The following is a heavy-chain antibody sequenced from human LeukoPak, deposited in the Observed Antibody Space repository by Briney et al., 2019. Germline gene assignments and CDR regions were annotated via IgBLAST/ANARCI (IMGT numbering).Heavy chain of an antibody. CDR3: ARQAYYDFWSGYYTHYFDY. Sequence: ASVKVSCKASGYTFTSYGISWVRQAPGQGLEWMGWISAYNSNTNYAQKLQGRVTMTTDTSTSTAYMELRSLRSDDTAVYYCARQAYYDFWSGYYTHYFDYWGQGTLVTVSS. D-gene: IGHD3-3*01. V-gene: IGHV1-18*01. CDR2: ISAYNSNT. J-gene: IGHJ4*02. CDR1: GYTFTSYG.